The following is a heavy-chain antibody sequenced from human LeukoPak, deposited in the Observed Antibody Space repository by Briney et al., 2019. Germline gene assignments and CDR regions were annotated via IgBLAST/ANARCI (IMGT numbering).Heavy chain of an antibody. J-gene: IGHJ4*02. Sequence: ASVKVSCKVSGYTLTELSMHWVRQAPGKGLEWMGGFDPEDGETIYARKFQGRVTMTEDTSTDTAYMELSSLRSEDTAVYYCTTLGEGDTVKMWGYSDYWGQGTPVTVTS. CDR2: FDPEDGET. CDR3: TTLGEGDTVKMWGYSDY. V-gene: IGHV1-24*01. D-gene: IGHD3-10*01. CDR1: GYTLTELS.